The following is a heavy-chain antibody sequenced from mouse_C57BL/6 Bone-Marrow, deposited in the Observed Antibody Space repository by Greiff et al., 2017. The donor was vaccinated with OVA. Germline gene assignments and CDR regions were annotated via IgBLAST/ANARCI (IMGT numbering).Heavy chain of an antibody. CDR3: TTDYGSSYSYYFDY. D-gene: IGHD1-1*01. V-gene: IGHV14-4*01. CDR2: IDPENGDT. Sequence: EVQGVESGAELVRPGASVKLSCTASGFNIKDDYMHWVKQRPEQGLEWIGWIDPENGDTEYASKFQGKATITADTSSNTAYLQLSSLTSEDTAVYYCTTDYGSSYSYYFDYWGQGTTLTVSS. J-gene: IGHJ2*01. CDR1: GFNIKDDY.